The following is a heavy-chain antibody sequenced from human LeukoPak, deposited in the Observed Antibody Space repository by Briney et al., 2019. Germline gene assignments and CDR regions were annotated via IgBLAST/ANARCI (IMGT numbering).Heavy chain of an antibody. CDR1: GYTFTGYY. V-gene: IGHV1-2*02. Sequence: ASVKVSCKASGYTFTGYYMHWVRQAPGQGLEWMGWINPNSGGTNYAQKFQGRATMTRDTSISTAYMELSRLRSDDTAVYYCARDNYLYSSGWNQGNFDYWGQGTLVTVSS. CDR2: INPNSGGT. D-gene: IGHD6-19*01. CDR3: ARDNYLYSSGWNQGNFDY. J-gene: IGHJ4*02.